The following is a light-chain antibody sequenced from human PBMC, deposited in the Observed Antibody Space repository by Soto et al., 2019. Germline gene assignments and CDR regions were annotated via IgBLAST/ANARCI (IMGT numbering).Light chain of an antibody. J-gene: IGKJ4*01. Sequence: DIQMTQCPSTVSASVGDRVTITCRASQSVSTWLAWYQRKPGKAPNLLVYKASSLESGVPSRFSGSGPGTEFTLTITSLQPDDSATYYCQQYNSYPLTFGGGTKVEIK. V-gene: IGKV1-5*03. CDR1: QSVSTW. CDR2: KAS. CDR3: QQYNSYPLT.